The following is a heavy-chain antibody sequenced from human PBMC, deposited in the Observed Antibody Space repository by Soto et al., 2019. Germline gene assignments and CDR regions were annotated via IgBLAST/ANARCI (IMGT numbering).Heavy chain of an antibody. CDR1: GFTFSSYG. CDR2: IWNDGSTK. CDR3: ARVLRYFDWDYAFDI. V-gene: IGHV3-33*08. D-gene: IGHD3-9*01. Sequence: GSLRLSCAASGFTFSSYGMHWVRQAPGKGLEWVAVIWNDGSTKYYADSVKGRFTISRDDSKNTLYLQMNSLRAEDTALYYCARVLRYFDWDYAFDIWGQGTMVTVSS. J-gene: IGHJ3*02.